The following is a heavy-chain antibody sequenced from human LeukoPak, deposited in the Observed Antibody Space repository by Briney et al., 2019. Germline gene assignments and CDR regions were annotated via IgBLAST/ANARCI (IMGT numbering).Heavy chain of an antibody. CDR1: GFTFSSYS. J-gene: IGHJ4*02. Sequence: GGSLRLSCAASGFTFSSYSMNWVRQAPGKGLEWVSSISSSSSYIYYADSVKGRFTISRDNAKNSLYLQTNSLRAEDTAVYYCARDSRSSSWEFDYWGQGTLVTVSS. V-gene: IGHV3-21*01. CDR2: ISSSSSYI. D-gene: IGHD6-13*01. CDR3: ARDSRSSSWEFDY.